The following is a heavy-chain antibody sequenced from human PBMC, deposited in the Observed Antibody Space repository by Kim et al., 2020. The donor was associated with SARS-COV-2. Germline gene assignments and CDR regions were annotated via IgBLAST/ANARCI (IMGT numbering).Heavy chain of an antibody. V-gene: IGHV1-3*01. CDR1: GHFFTRDS. CDR3: LGGFYFDY. Sequence: ASVKVSCKTSGHFFTRDSIHWVRQAPGQGIEWMGGIDCGNGNTIYSQKFQGRVTCTTDTSASTAYMELSFLRSEDSAVYYCLGGFYFDYWGQGTLVTVAS. CDR2: IDCGNGNT. D-gene: IGHD3-16*01. J-gene: IGHJ4*02.